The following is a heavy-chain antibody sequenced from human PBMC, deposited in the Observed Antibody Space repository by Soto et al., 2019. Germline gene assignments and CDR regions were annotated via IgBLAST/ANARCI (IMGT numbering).Heavy chain of an antibody. V-gene: IGHV1-18*01. CDR2: ISAYNGNT. CDR3: ARRDIVVVVAATSYAFDI. J-gene: IGHJ3*02. CDR1: GYTFTSYG. Sequence: QVQLVQSGAEVKKPGASVKVSCKASGYTFTSYGISWVRQAPGQGLEWMGWISAYNGNTNYAQKLQGRVTMTTDTSTSTAYMELRRMRSDDTAVYYCARRDIVVVVAATSYAFDIWGQGTMVTVSS. D-gene: IGHD2-15*01.